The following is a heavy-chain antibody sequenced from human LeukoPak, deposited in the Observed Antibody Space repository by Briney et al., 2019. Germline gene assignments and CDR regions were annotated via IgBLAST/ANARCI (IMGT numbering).Heavy chain of an antibody. CDR2: FYHGGST. V-gene: IGHV4-38-2*02. Sequence: SETLSLTCTVSGYSISTGYYWDWIRQPPGKGLEWIGTFYHGGSTYYNPSLKSRVTISVDTSKNQFSLKLSSVTAADTAVYYCARGPRIRNYYDSSGYYRGTFDYWGQGTLVTVSS. D-gene: IGHD3-22*01. J-gene: IGHJ4*02. CDR1: GYSISTGYY. CDR3: ARGPRIRNYYDSSGYYRGTFDY.